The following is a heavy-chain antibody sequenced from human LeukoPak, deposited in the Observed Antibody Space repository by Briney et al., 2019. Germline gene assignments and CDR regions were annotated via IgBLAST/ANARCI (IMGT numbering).Heavy chain of an antibody. CDR1: GFTFSSYA. V-gene: IGHV3-30*04. Sequence: GGSLRLSCAASGFTFSSYAIHWVRQAPGKGLEWVAAISYDGSNKNYADSVKGRFTISRDNSKNTLYLQMNSLSAEDTAVYYCARGVGPVYDTFDYWGQGTLVTVSS. D-gene: IGHD5/OR15-5a*01. CDR3: ARGVGPVYDTFDY. CDR2: ISYDGSNK. J-gene: IGHJ4*02.